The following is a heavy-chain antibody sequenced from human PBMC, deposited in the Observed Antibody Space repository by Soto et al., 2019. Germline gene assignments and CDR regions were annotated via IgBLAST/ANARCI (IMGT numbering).Heavy chain of an antibody. CDR2: IYHSGST. D-gene: IGHD3-10*01. J-gene: IGHJ2*01. CDR3: ARALWFGAGYFDL. CDR1: GGSISSGGYS. Sequence: QLQLQESGSGLVKPSQTLSLTCAVSGGSISSGGYSWSWIRQPPGKGLEWIGYIYHSGSTYYNPSRKSRVTISVDRSKNQFSLKLSSVTAADTAVYYCARALWFGAGYFDLWGRGTLVTVSS. V-gene: IGHV4-30-2*01.